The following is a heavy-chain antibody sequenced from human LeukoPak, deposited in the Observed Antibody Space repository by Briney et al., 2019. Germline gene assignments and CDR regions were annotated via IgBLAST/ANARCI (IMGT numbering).Heavy chain of an antibody. D-gene: IGHD5-18*01. CDR3: AIVTIGYSYGYYYYYYMDV. Sequence: GASVKVSCKASGYTFTSYGISWVRQAPGQGLEWMGWISAYNGNTNYAQKLQGRVTMTTDTSTSTAYMERRSLRSDDTAVYYCAIVTIGYSYGYYYYYYMDVWGKGTTVTISS. V-gene: IGHV1-18*01. CDR1: GYTFTSYG. J-gene: IGHJ6*03. CDR2: ISAYNGNT.